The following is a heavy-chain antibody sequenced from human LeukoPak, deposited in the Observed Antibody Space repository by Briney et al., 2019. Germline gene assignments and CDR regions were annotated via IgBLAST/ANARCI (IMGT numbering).Heavy chain of an antibody. V-gene: IGHV3-7*01. D-gene: IGHD3-10*01. Sequence: GGSLRLSCAASGFSFSSYWMSWVRQAPGRGLEWVANMNQDGSEIYYVDSVKGRLTISRDNAKNSLYLQMNSLRAEDTGVHYCTRDFQGRFYYHVDVWGKGTTVTVSS. J-gene: IGHJ6*03. CDR1: GFSFSSYW. CDR3: TRDFQGRFYYHVDV. CDR2: MNQDGSEI.